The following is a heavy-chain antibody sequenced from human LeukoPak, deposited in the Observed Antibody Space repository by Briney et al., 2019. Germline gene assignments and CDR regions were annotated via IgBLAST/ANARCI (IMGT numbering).Heavy chain of an antibody. J-gene: IGHJ4*02. V-gene: IGHV5-51*01. CDR3: ARNPTTVTTSPDY. D-gene: IGHD4-11*01. CDR2: IYPGDSDT. CDR1: GYSFTSYW. Sequence: GGSLKISCKGSGYSFTSYWIGWVRQMPGKGLEWMGIIYPGDSDTRYSPSFQGQVTISADKSISTAYLQWSSLKASDTAMYYCARNPTTVTTSPDYWGQGTLVTVSS.